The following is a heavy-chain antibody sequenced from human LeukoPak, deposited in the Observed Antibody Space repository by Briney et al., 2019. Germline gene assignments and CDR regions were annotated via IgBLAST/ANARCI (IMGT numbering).Heavy chain of an antibody. CDR2: IRYDGSNK. V-gene: IGHV3-30*02. CDR1: GFTFSSYG. D-gene: IGHD6-13*01. J-gene: IGHJ4*02. Sequence: PRGSLRLSCAASGFTFSSYGMHWVRQAPGKGLEWVAFIRYDGSNKYYADSVKGRFTISRDNSKNTLYLQMNSLRAEDTAVYYCAKGIAAAGTSGYWGQGTLVTVSS. CDR3: AKGIAAAGTSGY.